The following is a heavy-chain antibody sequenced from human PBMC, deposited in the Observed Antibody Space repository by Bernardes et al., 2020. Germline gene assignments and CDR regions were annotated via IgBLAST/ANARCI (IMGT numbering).Heavy chain of an antibody. CDR2: IYWDDDK. Sequence: SGPTLLKPTQTLTLTCPFSGFSLSPSGVGVGWIRQPPGKALEWLALIYWDDDKRYSPSLKSRLTITKDTSKNQVVLTMTNMDPVDTATYYCAHRPPRWAVTTLDGGWFDPWGQGTLVTVSS. CDR1: GFSLSPSGVG. CDR3: AHRPPRWAVTTLDGGWFDP. D-gene: IGHD4-17*01. V-gene: IGHV2-5*02. J-gene: IGHJ5*02.